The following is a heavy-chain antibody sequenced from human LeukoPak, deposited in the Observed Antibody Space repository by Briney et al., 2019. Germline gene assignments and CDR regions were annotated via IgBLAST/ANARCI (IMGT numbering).Heavy chain of an antibody. CDR3: ARGIRYDSSGYYSI. CDR2: MNPNSGNT. CDR1: GYTFTSYD. J-gene: IGHJ3*02. V-gene: IGHV1-8*03. Sequence: ASVKVSCKASGYTFTSYDINWVRQATGQGLEWMGWMNPNSGNTGYAQKFQGRVTITRNTSISTAYMELSSLRSEDPAVYYCARGIRYDSSGYYSIWGQGTMVTVSS. D-gene: IGHD3-22*01.